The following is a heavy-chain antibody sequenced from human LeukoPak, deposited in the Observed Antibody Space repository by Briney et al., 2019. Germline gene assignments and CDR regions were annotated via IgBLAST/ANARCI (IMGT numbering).Heavy chain of an antibody. CDR1: GGSISRYY. CDR2: IYTSGST. Sequence: SETLSLTCTVSGGSISRYYWSWIRQPAATALEWIGRIYTSGSTNYNPSLKSRVTMSVDTSKNQFSLNLSSVTAADTAVYYCARVGSEGYYYYYMDVWGKGVTVT. V-gene: IGHV4-4*07. D-gene: IGHD1-14*01. J-gene: IGHJ6*03. CDR3: ARVGSEGYYYYYMDV.